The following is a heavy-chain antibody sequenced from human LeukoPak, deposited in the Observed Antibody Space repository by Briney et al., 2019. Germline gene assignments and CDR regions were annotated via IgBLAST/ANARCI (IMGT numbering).Heavy chain of an antibody. CDR3: ARGPRGGYCSSTSCFKAIYYYYYMDV. J-gene: IGHJ6*03. CDR2: INHSGSA. Sequence: SETLSLTCAVYGGSFSGYYWSWIRQPLGKGLEWIGEINHSGSANYNPSLKSRVTISVDTSKNQFSLKLSSVTAADTAVYYCARGPRGGYCSSTSCFKAIYYYYYMDVWGKGTTVTVSS. D-gene: IGHD2-2*01. V-gene: IGHV4-34*01. CDR1: GGSFSGYY.